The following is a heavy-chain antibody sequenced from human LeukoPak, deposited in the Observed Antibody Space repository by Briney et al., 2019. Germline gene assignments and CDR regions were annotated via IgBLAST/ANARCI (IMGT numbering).Heavy chain of an antibody. CDR2: TYYRSKWYD. V-gene: IGHV6-1*01. J-gene: IGHJ4*02. CDR3: LRGDRRDY. CDR1: GDSVSSNSAA. Sequence: SQTLSFTCAISGDSVSSNSAAWNCIRQSPSRGLEWLGRTYYRSKWYDDYAVSVKSRITINPDASKNQFSLQLNSVTPEDTAVYYCLRGDRRDYWGQGTLVTVSS.